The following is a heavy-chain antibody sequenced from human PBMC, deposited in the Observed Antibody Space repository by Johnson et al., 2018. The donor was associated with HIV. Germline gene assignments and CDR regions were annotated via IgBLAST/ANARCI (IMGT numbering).Heavy chain of an antibody. Sequence: VQLVESGGGLVQPGRSLRLSCAASGFTFDDYAMHWVRQAPGKGLEWVSGISWNSGIIGYADSVKGRFTISRDNAKNSLYLQMNSRRADDTAVYYCARLPSGYSRDGFNIWGQGTMVTVSS. J-gene: IGHJ3*02. V-gene: IGHV3-9*01. D-gene: IGHD5-18*01. CDR1: GFTFDDYA. CDR2: ISWNSGII. CDR3: ARLPSGYSRDGFNI.